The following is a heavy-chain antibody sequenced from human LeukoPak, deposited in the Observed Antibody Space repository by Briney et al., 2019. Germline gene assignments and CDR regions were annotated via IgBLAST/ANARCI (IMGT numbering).Heavy chain of an antibody. CDR3: ARDVGVVGATISAFDI. J-gene: IGHJ3*02. CDR1: GFTFNNYW. V-gene: IGHV3-74*01. CDR2: INTDESST. D-gene: IGHD1-26*01. Sequence: PGGSLRLSCVAPGFTFNNYWMHWVRQAPGKGLVWVSRINTDESSTNYADSVKGRFTISRDNAKNTLYLQMNSLRAEDTAVYYCARDVGVVGATISAFDIWGQGTMVTVSS.